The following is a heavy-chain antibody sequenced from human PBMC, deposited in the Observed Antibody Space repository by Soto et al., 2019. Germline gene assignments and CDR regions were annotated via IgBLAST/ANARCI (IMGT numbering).Heavy chain of an antibody. CDR3: ARADSNYYYYYGMDV. D-gene: IGHD6-13*01. CDR1: VYTFTNYD. CDR2: INAGNGNT. V-gene: IGHV1-3*01. J-gene: IGHJ6*02. Sequence: ASVKVSCKASVYTFTNYDMHWVRQAPGQRLEWMGWINAGNGNTKYSQKFQGRVTITRDTSASTAYMELSSLRSEDTAVYYCARADSNYYYYYGMDVWGQGTTVTVSS.